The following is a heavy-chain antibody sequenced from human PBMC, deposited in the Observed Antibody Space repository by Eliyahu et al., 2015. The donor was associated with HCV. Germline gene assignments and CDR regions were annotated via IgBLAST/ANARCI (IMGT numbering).Heavy chain of an antibody. CDR3: AKDSSGYFPPQAPFDY. CDR1: GFXFXXYA. Sequence: EVQLLESGGGLVQPGGSLRLXCAXSGFXFXXYAXXWVRQAPGKGLEXVSAISGSGGSTYYADSVKGRFTISRDNSKNTLYLQMNSLRAEDTAVYYCAKDSSGYFPPQAPFDYWGQGTLVTVSS. J-gene: IGHJ4*02. CDR2: ISGSGGST. V-gene: IGHV3-23*01. D-gene: IGHD3-22*01.